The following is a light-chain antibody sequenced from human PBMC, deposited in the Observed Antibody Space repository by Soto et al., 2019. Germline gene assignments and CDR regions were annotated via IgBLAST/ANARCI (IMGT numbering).Light chain of an antibody. J-gene: IGKJ2*01. CDR2: GAS. Sequence: EIVMTQSPATLSVSPGERATLSCRASQSISTKLAWYHQKRGQPPGLLIYGASTRATGVPATVTGSGSGSDVTLTSSGLQSEDFAVYYCQQGHNWPLTFGQGTRLEI. V-gene: IGKV3-15*01. CDR1: QSISTK. CDR3: QQGHNWPLT.